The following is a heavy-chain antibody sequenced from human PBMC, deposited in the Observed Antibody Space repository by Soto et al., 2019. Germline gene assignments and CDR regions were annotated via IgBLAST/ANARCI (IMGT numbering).Heavy chain of an antibody. CDR3: ARLYYDSRGYYWFDP. J-gene: IGHJ5*02. Sequence: SETLSLTCTVSGDSFSGYYWSWIRQPAGKGLEWIGRVYTSGNTDYNPSLTSRVTVSVDTSKNQFSLKLSFVTAADTAVYYCARLYYDSRGYYWFDPWGQGTLVTVSS. D-gene: IGHD3-22*01. CDR2: VYTSGNT. V-gene: IGHV4-4*07. CDR1: GDSFSGYY.